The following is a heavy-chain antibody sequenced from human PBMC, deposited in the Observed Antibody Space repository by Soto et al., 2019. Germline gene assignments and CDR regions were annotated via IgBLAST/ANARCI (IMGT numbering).Heavy chain of an antibody. Sequence: GGSLRLSCAASGFTFSSYGMHWVRQAPGKGLEWVAVIWYDGSNKYYADSVKGRFTISRDNSKNTLYLQMNSLRAEDTAVYYCASIVLSGGIVGATEFDYWGQGTLVTVSS. CDR2: IWYDGSNK. CDR1: GFTFSSYG. V-gene: IGHV3-33*01. CDR3: ASIVLSGGIVGATEFDY. J-gene: IGHJ4*02. D-gene: IGHD1-26*01.